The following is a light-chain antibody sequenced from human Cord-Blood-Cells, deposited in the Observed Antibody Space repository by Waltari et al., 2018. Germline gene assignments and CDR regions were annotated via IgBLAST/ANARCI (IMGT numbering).Light chain of an antibody. CDR1: SSDAGGYNS. Sequence: SALTQPASVSGSPGQSITISCTATSSDAGGYNSVSWYQQHPGKAPKLMIYDVSNRPSGVSNRFSGSKSGNTASLTISGLQAEDEADYYCSSYTSSSTVVFGGGTKLTVL. CDR2: DVS. V-gene: IGLV2-14*01. J-gene: IGLJ2*01. CDR3: SSYTSSSTVV.